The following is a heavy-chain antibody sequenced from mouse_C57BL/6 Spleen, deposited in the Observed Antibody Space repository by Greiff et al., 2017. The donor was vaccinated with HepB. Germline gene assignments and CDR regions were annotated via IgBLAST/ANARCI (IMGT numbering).Heavy chain of an antibody. D-gene: IGHD3-3*01. J-gene: IGHJ4*01. CDR2: IDPSDSYT. Sequence: VQLQQPGAELVKPGASVKLSCKASGYTFTSYWMQWVKQRPGQGLEWIGEIDPSDSYTNYNQKFKGKATLTVDTSSSTAYMQLSRLTSEDSAVYYCARGTVSYAMDYWGQGTSVTVSS. CDR3: ARGTVSYAMDY. V-gene: IGHV1-50*01. CDR1: GYTFTSYW.